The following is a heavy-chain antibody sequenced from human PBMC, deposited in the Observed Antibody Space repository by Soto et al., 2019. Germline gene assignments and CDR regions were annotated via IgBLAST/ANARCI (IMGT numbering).Heavy chain of an antibody. V-gene: IGHV3-11*05. CDR3: ARDVVAAAGTSPHFDY. CDR1: GGSISSGGYY. CDR2: ISSSSSYT. D-gene: IGHD6-13*01. J-gene: IGHJ4*02. Sequence: LSLTCTVSGGSISSGGYYWSWIRQAPGKGLEWVSYISSSSSYTNYADSVKGRFTISRDNAKNSLYLQMNSLRAEDTAVYYCARDVVAAAGTSPHFDYWGQGTLVTVAS.